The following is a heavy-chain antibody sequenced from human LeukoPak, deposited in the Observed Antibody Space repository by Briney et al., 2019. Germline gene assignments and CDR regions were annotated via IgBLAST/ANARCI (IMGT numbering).Heavy chain of an antibody. CDR3: ARASSSPWGY. V-gene: IGHV3-21*01. J-gene: IGHJ4*02. CDR1: GFSFSSYS. D-gene: IGHD6-6*01. CDR2: ISSRSSYI. Sequence: GGSLRLSCAASGFSFSSYSMNWVRQAPGKGLEWVSSISSRSSYIYYADSVKGRITISRDNAKNSLYLQMNSLRAEDTAVYYCARASSSPWGYWGQGTLVTVSS.